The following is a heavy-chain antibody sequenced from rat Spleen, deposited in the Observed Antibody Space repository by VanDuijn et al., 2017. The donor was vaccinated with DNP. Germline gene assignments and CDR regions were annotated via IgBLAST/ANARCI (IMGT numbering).Heavy chain of an antibody. J-gene: IGHJ1*01. CDR1: GYTFTTYP. Sequence: QVQLQQAGAELAKPGSSVKISCKASGYTFTTYPIHWIKQTTGQALEWTGYIAPGSGGAKYNEKFKGKATLTVDKSSNTAYMQLSSLTPVDTAVYFCARSRAPYWYFDFWGPGTIVTVSS. V-gene: IGHV1-57*01. D-gene: IGHD2-7*01. CDR3: ARSRAPYWYFDF. CDR2: IAPGSGGA.